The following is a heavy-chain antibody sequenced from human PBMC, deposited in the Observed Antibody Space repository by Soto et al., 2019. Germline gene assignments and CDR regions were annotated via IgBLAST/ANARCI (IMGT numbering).Heavy chain of an antibody. CDR1: GYTFSIYG. D-gene: IGHD6-19*01. CDR2: ISAYTGNT. V-gene: IGHV1-18*01. J-gene: IGHJ4*02. Sequence: ASVKVSCKASGYTFSIYGISWVRQAPGQRLEWMGWISAYTGNTNYAQNFQGRVTMTTDTSTSTAYMELRSLRSDDTAVYYCARVAQQWLDGDFGYWGQGTLVTVSS. CDR3: ARVAQQWLDGDFGY.